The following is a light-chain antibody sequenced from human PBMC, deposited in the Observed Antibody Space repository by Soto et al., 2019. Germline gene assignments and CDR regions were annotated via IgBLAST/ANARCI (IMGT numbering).Light chain of an antibody. CDR1: QSVGNN. V-gene: IGKV3-15*01. CDR2: ATS. J-gene: IGKJ4*01. Sequence: EIVLTQSPATLSVSPGERATLSCRATQSVGNNFAWYQQKPGQAPRLRIFATSTRATGVPARFSGSGSGTEFTLHISSLQSEDFPVYYCQQYDDWPLTFGGGAKVEIE. CDR3: QQYDDWPLT.